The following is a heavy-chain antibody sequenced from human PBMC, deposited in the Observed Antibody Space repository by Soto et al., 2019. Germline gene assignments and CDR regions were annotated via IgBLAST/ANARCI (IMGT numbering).Heavy chain of an antibody. Sequence: AQLVESGGGVVQPGRSLRLSCAASGFTFNHHGMHWVRQAPGKGLEWVAVIWYDGSKQYYADSMKGRFTISRDNSKNTQYLQMDSLRVEDTAVYYCVREVGGVAAANTYGWLDPWGQGILVTVSS. V-gene: IGHV3-33*01. D-gene: IGHD6-13*01. CDR1: GFTFNHHG. CDR3: VREVGGVAAANTYGWLDP. CDR2: IWYDGSKQ. J-gene: IGHJ5*02.